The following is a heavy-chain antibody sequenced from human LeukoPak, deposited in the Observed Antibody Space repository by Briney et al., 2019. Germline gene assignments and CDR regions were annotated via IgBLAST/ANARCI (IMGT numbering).Heavy chain of an antibody. CDR2: IRHGDGRT. D-gene: IGHD1-1*01. Sequence: GGSLRLSCVASGFTFSSHGMNWVRQAPGQGLEWVSGIRHGDGRTYYADSVRGRFTISSDISKNTLYLQMTGLRADDTALYYCAKGLERESRLDTWGQGTLLTVSS. CDR1: GFTFSSHG. CDR3: AKGLERESRLDT. V-gene: IGHV3-23*01. J-gene: IGHJ4*02.